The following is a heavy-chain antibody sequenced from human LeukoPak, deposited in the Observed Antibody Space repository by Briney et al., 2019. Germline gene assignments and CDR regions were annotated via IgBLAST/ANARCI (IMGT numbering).Heavy chain of an antibody. J-gene: IGHJ3*02. CDR3: ARLPEIQLWSVEYAFDI. Sequence: GASVKVSCKVSGYTLTELSMHWVRQAPGQGLEWIGWINPNNGGTTYAQKFQGRVTMTRDTSINTAYMELSRLRSDDTAVYYCARLPEIQLWSVEYAFDIWGQGTMVTVSS. CDR1: GYTLTELS. V-gene: IGHV1-2*02. D-gene: IGHD5-18*01. CDR2: INPNNGGT.